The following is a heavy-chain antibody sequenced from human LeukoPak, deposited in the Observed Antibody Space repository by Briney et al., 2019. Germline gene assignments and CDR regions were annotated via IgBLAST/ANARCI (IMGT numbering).Heavy chain of an antibody. Sequence: ASVNVPCKASGYTFTSYYMHWVRQAPGQGLEWMGIINPSGGSTSYAQKFQGRVTMTRDTSTSTVYMELSSLRSEDTAVYYCARDDYYDSSGYEFQHWGQGTLVTVSS. J-gene: IGHJ1*01. V-gene: IGHV1-46*01. CDR3: ARDDYYDSSGYEFQH. CDR2: INPSGGST. CDR1: GYTFTSYY. D-gene: IGHD3-22*01.